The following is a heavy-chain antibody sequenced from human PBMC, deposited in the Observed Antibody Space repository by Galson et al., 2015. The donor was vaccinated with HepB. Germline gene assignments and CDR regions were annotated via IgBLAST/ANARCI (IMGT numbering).Heavy chain of an antibody. CDR1: GFTFSSYA. Sequence: SLRLSCAASGFTFSSYAMHWVRQAPGKGLEWVAVISYDGSNKYYADSVKGRFTISRDNSKNTLYLQMNSLRAEDTAVYYCARDWAYCGGDCYSVASDYYYGMDVWGQGTTVTVSS. V-gene: IGHV3-30-3*01. CDR3: ARDWAYCGGDCYSVASDYYYGMDV. CDR2: ISYDGSNK. D-gene: IGHD2-21*02. J-gene: IGHJ6*02.